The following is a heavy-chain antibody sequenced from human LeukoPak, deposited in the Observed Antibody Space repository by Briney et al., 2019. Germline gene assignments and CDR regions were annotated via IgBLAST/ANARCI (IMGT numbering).Heavy chain of an antibody. J-gene: IGHJ4*02. D-gene: IGHD5-12*01. V-gene: IGHV4-59*08. CDR3: ARHYYSGYERVFDY. CDR2: IYYSGST. Sequence: SETLSLTCTVSGGSIRSYYWSWIRQPPGKGLEWIGYIYYSGSTNYNPPLKSRVTISLDTSRNQFSLNLNSVTAADTAVYYCARHYYSGYERVFDYWGQGALVTVSS. CDR1: GGSIRSYY.